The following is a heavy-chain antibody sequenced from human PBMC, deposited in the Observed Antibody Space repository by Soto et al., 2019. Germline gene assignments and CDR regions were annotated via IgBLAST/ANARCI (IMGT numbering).Heavy chain of an antibody. CDR2: IFWDNDK. J-gene: IGHJ6*02. V-gene: IGHV2-5*02. Sequence: SGPTLVNPTQTLTLTCTFSGFSFSTSGVGVYWIRQPPGKALEWLALIFWDNDKRYSPSLKSRLTITKDTSKDQVVLTVTNMDPVDTATYYCAHMSRLYGMDGWGPGTTVTVSS. CDR3: AHMSRLYGMDG. D-gene: IGHD2-2*01. CDR1: GFSFSTSGVG.